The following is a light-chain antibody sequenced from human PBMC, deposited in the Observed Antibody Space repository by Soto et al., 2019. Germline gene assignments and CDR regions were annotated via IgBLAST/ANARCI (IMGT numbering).Light chain of an antibody. J-gene: IGKJ4*01. V-gene: IGKV1-9*01. CDR2: AAS. CDR1: QGISSH. Sequence: DIQLTQSPAFLSASLGDRVTISCRASQGISSHLAWYQQKPGKAPELLIYAASTLQSGVPSRFSGSGSGTEFTLTSSSLQPEAFATYFCQHLNSYPRALSFGGWTQVEIK. CDR3: QHLNSYPRALS.